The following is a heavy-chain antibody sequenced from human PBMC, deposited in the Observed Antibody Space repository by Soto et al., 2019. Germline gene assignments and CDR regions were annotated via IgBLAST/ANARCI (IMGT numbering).Heavy chain of an antibody. J-gene: IGHJ6*02. CDR1: GYNFTTYA. CDR3: ARGERLYYYNYGMDV. V-gene: IGHV1-3*04. Sequence: QVQLVQSGAEVKKPGASVKVSCKASGYNFTTYAMLWVRQAPGQRPEWMGWINTGNGNTKYSPKFQCRVTITRDTSASTAYMELSSLKSEETAVYYCARGERLYYYNYGMDVWGQGSTVTVSS. D-gene: IGHD3-3*01. CDR2: INTGNGNT.